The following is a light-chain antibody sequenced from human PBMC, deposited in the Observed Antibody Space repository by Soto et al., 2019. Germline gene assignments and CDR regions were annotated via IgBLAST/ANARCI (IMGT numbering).Light chain of an antibody. Sequence: QSVLTQPASVSASPGQSITISCTGTRSDVGASNYVSWYQQHPGKAPNVLIFEVSYRPSGVSNRFSGSKSGNTASLTISGLQAEDEGDYYCSSYTSGSTLWVFGGGTKLTVL. J-gene: IGLJ3*02. CDR1: RSDVGASNY. V-gene: IGLV2-14*01. CDR3: SSYTSGSTLWV. CDR2: EVS.